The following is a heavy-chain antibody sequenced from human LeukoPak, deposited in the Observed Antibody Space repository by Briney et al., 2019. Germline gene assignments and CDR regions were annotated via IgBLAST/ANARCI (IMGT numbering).Heavy chain of an antibody. CDR2: IYSGGST. CDR3: ARDLSSGYYRFDY. CDR1: GFILSSYG. J-gene: IGHJ4*02. D-gene: IGHD3-22*01. Sequence: GGSLRLSCAASGFILSSYGMSWVRQAPGKGLEWVSVIYSGGSTYYADSVKGRFTISRDNSKNTLYLQMNSLRAEDTAVYYCARDLSSGYYRFDYWGQGTLVTVSS. V-gene: IGHV3-66*01.